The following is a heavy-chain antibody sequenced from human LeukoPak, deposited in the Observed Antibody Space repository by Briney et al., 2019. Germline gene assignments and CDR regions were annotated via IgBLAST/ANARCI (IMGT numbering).Heavy chain of an antibody. CDR1: GFTFSSYS. CDR3: ARGRDCGGDCYSWGRYYFDY. CDR2: ISSSSSTI. V-gene: IGHV3-48*01. J-gene: IGHJ4*02. Sequence: GGSLRLTCAASGFTFSSYSMICVRQAPGKGLEWVSYISSSSSTIYYADSVKGRFTISRDNAKNSLYLQMNSLRAEDTAVYYCARGRDCGGDCYSWGRYYFDYWGQGTLVTVSS. D-gene: IGHD2-21*02.